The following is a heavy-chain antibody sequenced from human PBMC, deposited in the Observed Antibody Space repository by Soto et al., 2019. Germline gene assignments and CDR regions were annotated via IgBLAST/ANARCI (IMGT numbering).Heavy chain of an antibody. D-gene: IGHD1-26*01. J-gene: IGHJ4*02. CDR3: ARAGWELLPFY. V-gene: IGHV3-11*06. CDR2: ISSSSSYT. CDR1: GFTFSDYY. Sequence: QVQPVESGGGLVKPGGSLRLSCAASGFTFSDYYMSWIRQAPGKGLEWVSYISSSSSYTNYADSVKGRFTISRDNAKNSLYLQMNSLRAEDTAVYYCARAGWELLPFYWGQGTLVTVSS.